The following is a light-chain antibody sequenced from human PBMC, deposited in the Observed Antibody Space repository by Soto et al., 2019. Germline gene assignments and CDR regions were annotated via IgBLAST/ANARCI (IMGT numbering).Light chain of an antibody. J-gene: IGKJ1*01. V-gene: IGKV1-5*03. CDR3: EHYNSDSEA. CDR2: KAS. Sequence: DIQMTQSPSTLSGSVGDRVTITCRASQTISSWLAWYQQKPGKAPKLLIYKASTLKSGVPSRFSGSGSGTEFTLTISSLQPDDFATYDCEHYNSDSEAFGQGTKVE. CDR1: QTISSW.